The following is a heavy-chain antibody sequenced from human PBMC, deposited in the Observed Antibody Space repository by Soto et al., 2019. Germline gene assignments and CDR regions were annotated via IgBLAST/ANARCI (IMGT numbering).Heavy chain of an antibody. V-gene: IGHV3-7*03. CDR2: IKQDGNEK. CDR3: ARVPYYYDSSGYSYWYFDL. Sequence: EVELVESGGGLVQPGESLRLSCAASGFTFSSYWMSWVRQAPGKGLEWVANIKQDGNEKYYVDSVKGRFTISRDNAKNSLYLQMNSLRAEDTAVYCCARVPYYYDSSGYSYWYFDLWGRGTLVTVSS. D-gene: IGHD3-22*01. CDR1: GFTFSSYW. J-gene: IGHJ2*01.